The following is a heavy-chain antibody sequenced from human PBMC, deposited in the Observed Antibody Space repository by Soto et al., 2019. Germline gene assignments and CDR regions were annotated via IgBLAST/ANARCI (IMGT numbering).Heavy chain of an antibody. CDR3: ARGRPYGMDV. CDR1: GFTFGSYW. Sequence: EVQLVESGGGLVQPGGSLRVSCAASGFTFGSYWMNWVRQAPGKGLVWVSRIDSDGSSTTYADSVEGRFTTSRDNAKNTLYLQMSRLRVEDPAVYYCARGRPYGMDVWGQGTTVTVSS. V-gene: IGHV3-74*01. J-gene: IGHJ6*02. CDR2: IDSDGSST.